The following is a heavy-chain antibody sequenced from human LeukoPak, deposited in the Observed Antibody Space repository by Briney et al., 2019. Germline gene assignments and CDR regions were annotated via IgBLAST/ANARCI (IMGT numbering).Heavy chain of an antibody. J-gene: IGHJ4*02. CDR1: GDSFSSNSAA. CDR2: TYYRSKWYN. Sequence: SQTLSLTCAISGDSFSSNSAAWNWVRQSPSRGLEWLGRTYYRSKWYNDYAVSVKSRITINPDTSKNQFSLQLNSVTPEDTAVYYCARVSTVVTPGGFDYWGQATLVTVSS. CDR3: ARVSTVVTPGGFDY. V-gene: IGHV6-1*01. D-gene: IGHD4-23*01.